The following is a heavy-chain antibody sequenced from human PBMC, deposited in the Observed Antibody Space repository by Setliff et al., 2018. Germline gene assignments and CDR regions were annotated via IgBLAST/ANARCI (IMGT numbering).Heavy chain of an antibody. CDR2: IIPIFGTT. CDR1: GGSFSTYA. D-gene: IGHD3-22*01. Sequence: SVKVSCKASGGSFSTYAISWARQAPGQGLEWMGVIIPIFGTTNNAQKFQGRVTVTADESTSTAYMELSSLRSEDTAVYYCARANYYDSSGHSVYGMDVWGQGTTVTVSS. CDR3: ARANYYDSSGHSVYGMDV. V-gene: IGHV1-69*13. J-gene: IGHJ6*02.